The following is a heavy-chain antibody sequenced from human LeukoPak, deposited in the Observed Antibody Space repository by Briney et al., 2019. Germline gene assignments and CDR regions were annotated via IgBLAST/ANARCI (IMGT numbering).Heavy chain of an antibody. J-gene: IGHJ3*02. CDR2: INTNTGNP. Sequence: ASVKVSCKASGYTFSNYGFSWVRQAPGQGLEWMGWINTNTGNPTYAQGFTGRFVFSLDASVSTAYLQISSLKAEDTAVYYCASRKSADRDDAFDIWGQGTMVTVSS. CDR3: ASRKSADRDDAFDI. CDR1: GYTFSNYG. V-gene: IGHV7-4-1*02.